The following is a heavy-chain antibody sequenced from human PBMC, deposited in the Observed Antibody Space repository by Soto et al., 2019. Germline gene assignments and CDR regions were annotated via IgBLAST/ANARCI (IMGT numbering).Heavy chain of an antibody. Sequence: EVQLLESGGDLVHPGGSLRLSCAASGFTFSSYAMSWVRQAPGKGLEWVSGISSSGGSTYYADSVKGRFTISRDNSKNTLYLQMNSLRAEDTAVYYCAKDGNPIPYLTGYYRLGWFDPWGQGTLVTVSS. D-gene: IGHD3-9*01. CDR3: AKDGNPIPYLTGYYRLGWFDP. J-gene: IGHJ5*02. CDR2: ISSSGGST. CDR1: GFTFSSYA. V-gene: IGHV3-23*01.